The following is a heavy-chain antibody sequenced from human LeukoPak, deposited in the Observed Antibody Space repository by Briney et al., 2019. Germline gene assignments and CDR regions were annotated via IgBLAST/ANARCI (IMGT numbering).Heavy chain of an antibody. J-gene: IGHJ6*02. CDR3: AKDIQGYYYYGMDV. CDR2: ISWDGGST. V-gene: IGHV3-43*01. CDR1: GFTFDDYT. Sequence: GGSLRLSCAASGFTFDDYTMHWVRHAPGKGLEWVSLISWDGGSTYYADSVKGRFTISRDNSKNSLYLQMNSLRTEDTALYYCAKDIQGYYYYGMDVWGQGTTVTVSS.